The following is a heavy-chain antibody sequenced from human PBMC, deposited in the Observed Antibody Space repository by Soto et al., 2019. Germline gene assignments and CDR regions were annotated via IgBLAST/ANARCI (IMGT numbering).Heavy chain of an antibody. V-gene: IGHV1-69*13. Sequence: SVKVSCKASGGTFSSYAISWVRQATGQGLEWMGGIIPIFGTANYAQKFQGRVTITADESTSTAYMELSSLRSEDTAVYYCARGSTHIVVVTATPYYFDYWGQGTLVTVSS. J-gene: IGHJ4*02. CDR3: ARGSTHIVVVTATPYYFDY. D-gene: IGHD2-21*02. CDR1: GGTFSSYA. CDR2: IIPIFGTA.